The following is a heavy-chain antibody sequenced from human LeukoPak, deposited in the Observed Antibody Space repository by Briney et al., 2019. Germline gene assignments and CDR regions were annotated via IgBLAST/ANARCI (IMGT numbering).Heavy chain of an antibody. CDR3: AKGFRRQLVGYHPIT. V-gene: IGHV3-23*01. J-gene: IGHJ4*02. Sequence: PGGSLRLSCAASGFTFSSYAMSWVRQAPGKGLEWVSAISDSGGSTYYADSVKGRFTISRDNSKNTLYLQMNSLRAEDTAVCYCAKGFRRQLVGYHPITWGQGTLVTVSS. D-gene: IGHD6-13*01. CDR1: GFTFSSYA. CDR2: ISDSGGST.